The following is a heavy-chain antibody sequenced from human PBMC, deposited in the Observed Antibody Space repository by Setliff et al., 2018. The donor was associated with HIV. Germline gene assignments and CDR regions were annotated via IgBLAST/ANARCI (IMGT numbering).Heavy chain of an antibody. V-gene: IGHV1-69*13. CDR2: IIPIFGTA. J-gene: IGHJ4*02. Sequence: SVKVSCKASGGTFSSYAISWVRQAPGQGLEWMGGIIPIFGTANYAQKFQGRVTITADESTSTAYMELSSLRSEDTAVYYCAPIDPFPHDYSNSSFGYWGQGTLVTVSS. CDR3: APIDPFPHDYSNSSFGY. D-gene: IGHD4-4*01. CDR1: GGTFSSYA.